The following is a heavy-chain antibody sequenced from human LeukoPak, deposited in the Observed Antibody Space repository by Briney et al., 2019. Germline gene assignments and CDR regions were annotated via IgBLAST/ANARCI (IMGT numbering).Heavy chain of an antibody. D-gene: IGHD6-13*01. Sequence: GGSLRLSCAASGFTFDDYGMSWVRQAPGKGLEWVSIIYSGGSTYYADSVKGRFTISRDSSNNTLFLQMSNLRADDSGLYYCATDVRSSPLGFWGHGTLVTVSS. CDR3: ATDVRSSPLGF. V-gene: IGHV3-66*01. J-gene: IGHJ4*01. CDR2: IYSGGST. CDR1: GFTFDDYG.